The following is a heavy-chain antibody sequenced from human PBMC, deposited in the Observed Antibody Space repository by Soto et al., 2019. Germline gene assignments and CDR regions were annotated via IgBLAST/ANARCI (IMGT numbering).Heavy chain of an antibody. CDR3: ARGNLSFDFDS. D-gene: IGHD1-26*01. CDR1: GFNFGFFG. J-gene: IGHJ4*02. Sequence: QIRLVESGGDVVQPGTSLRLSCAASGFNFGFFGMHWVRQAPGKGLEWVAFISGDGINTQYADSVRGRFTLSRDYSRKTMYLQMDSLRDEDTALYYCARGNLSFDFDSWGLGTLVTVSS. V-gene: IGHV3-30*03. CDR2: ISGDGINT.